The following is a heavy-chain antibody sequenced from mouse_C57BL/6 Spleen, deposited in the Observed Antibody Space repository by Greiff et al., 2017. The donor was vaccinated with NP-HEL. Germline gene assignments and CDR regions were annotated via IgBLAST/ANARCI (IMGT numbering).Heavy chain of an antibody. J-gene: IGHJ2*01. V-gene: IGHV3-6*01. Sequence: EVQLQESGPGLVKPSQSLSLTCSVTGYSITSGYYWNWIRQFQGNKLEWMRYISYDGSNNSNPSLKNRISITRDTSKNQFFLKLNSVTTEDTATYYCARRKITTAYFDYWGQGTTLTVSS. CDR2: ISYDGSN. D-gene: IGHD1-2*01. CDR3: ARRKITTAYFDY. CDR1: GYSITSGYY.